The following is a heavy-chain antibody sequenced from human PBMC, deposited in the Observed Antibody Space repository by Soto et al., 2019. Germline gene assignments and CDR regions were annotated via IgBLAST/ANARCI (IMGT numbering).Heavy chain of an antibody. Sequence: SETLSLTCTVSGGSISSYYWSWIRQPPGKGLEWIGYIYYSGSTYYNPSLKSRVTISVDTSKNQFSLKLSSVTAADTAVYYCARLMAYYDSSGYYLGGAFDIWGQGTMVTVSS. CDR1: GGSISSYY. CDR2: IYYSGST. J-gene: IGHJ3*02. D-gene: IGHD3-22*01. CDR3: ARLMAYYDSSGYYLGGAFDI. V-gene: IGHV4-59*08.